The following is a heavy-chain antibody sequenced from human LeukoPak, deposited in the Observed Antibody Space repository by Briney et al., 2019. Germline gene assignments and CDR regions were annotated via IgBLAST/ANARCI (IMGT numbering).Heavy chain of an antibody. V-gene: IGHV3-53*01. CDR2: SYSGVSR. CDR1: GFTFSTFS. D-gene: IGHD1-26*01. Sequence: AGSLRLSCAASGFTFSTFSMNWVRQTPGKGLEGVAVSYSGVSRHYAEAVKGRFTISRDNSKNTLYLQMNSLRAEDTALYYCARVWELSFDHWGQRTLVTVSS. J-gene: IGHJ4*02. CDR3: ARVWELSFDH.